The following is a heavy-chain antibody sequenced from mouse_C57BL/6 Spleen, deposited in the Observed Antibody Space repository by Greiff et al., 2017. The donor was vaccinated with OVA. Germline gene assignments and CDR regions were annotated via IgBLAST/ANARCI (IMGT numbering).Heavy chain of an antibody. D-gene: IGHD3-2*02. CDR3: ARGGSSGRYYFDY. CDR2: IDPSDSYT. V-gene: IGHV1-50*01. Sequence: QVQLQQPGAELVKPGASVKLSCKASGYTFTSYWMQWVKQRPGQGLKWIGEIDPSDSYTNYNQKFKGKATLTVDTSSSTAYMQLSSLTSKDSAVYYCARGGSSGRYYFDYWGQGTTLTVSS. CDR1: GYTFTSYW. J-gene: IGHJ2*01.